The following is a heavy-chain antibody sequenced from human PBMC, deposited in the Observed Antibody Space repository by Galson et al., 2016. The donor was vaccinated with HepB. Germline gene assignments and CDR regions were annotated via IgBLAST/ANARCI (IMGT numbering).Heavy chain of an antibody. Sequence: TLSLTCTVFGGSLSSASHYWSWIRQPAGKGLEWIGRIYTSGRTDYNPSLKSRVIISGDTSKNHFSLNLSSVTAADTAVYYCARDPPYSVKGREFYFDLWGRGTLVAVSS. V-gene: IGHV4-61*02. CDR2: IYTSGRT. CDR1: GGSLSSASHY. D-gene: IGHD3-10*01. J-gene: IGHJ2*01. CDR3: ARDPPYSVKGREFYFDL.